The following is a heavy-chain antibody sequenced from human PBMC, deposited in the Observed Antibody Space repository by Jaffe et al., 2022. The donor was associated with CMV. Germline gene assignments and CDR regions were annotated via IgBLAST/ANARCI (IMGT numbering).Heavy chain of an antibody. CDR1: GFTFSSYA. Sequence: EVQLLESGGGLVQPGGSLRLSCAASGFTFSSYAMSWVRQAPGKGLEWVSAISGSGGSTYYADSVKGRFTISRDNSKNTLYLQMNSLRAEDTAVYYCAKAPNEYRSIAVAPFDYWGQGTLVTVSS. D-gene: IGHD6-19*01. CDR3: AKAPNEYRSIAVAPFDY. V-gene: IGHV3-23*01. CDR2: ISGSGGST. J-gene: IGHJ4*02.